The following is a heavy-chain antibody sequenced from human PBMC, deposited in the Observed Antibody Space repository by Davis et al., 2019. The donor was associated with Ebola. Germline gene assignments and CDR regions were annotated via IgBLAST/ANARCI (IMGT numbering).Heavy chain of an antibody. CDR2: IYYSGTT. CDR1: GVSISSDDYY. D-gene: IGHD4-17*01. CDR3: ARVSPDYGVDYFDY. V-gene: IGHV4-31*03. J-gene: IGHJ4*02. Sequence: PSETLSLTCSVSGVSISSDDYYGSWSRQHPGKGLEWIGYIYYSGTTYYNPSLKSRVKISVDTSRNQFSLRLSSVTAADTALYYCARVSPDYGVDYFDYWGQGTLVTVSS.